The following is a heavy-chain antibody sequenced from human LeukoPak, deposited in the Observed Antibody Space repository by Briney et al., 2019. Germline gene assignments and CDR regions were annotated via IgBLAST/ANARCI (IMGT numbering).Heavy chain of an antibody. D-gene: IGHD3-10*01. Sequence: PGGSLRLSCAASGFTFSSYTMSWVRQAPGEGLEWVSYISSRSNTIYYADSVKGRFTISRDNAKNSLYLQMNSLRDEDTAVYYCARDLTIRGINGMDVWGQGTTVTVSS. CDR1: GFTFSSYT. CDR2: ISSRSNTI. J-gene: IGHJ6*02. V-gene: IGHV3-48*02. CDR3: ARDLTIRGINGMDV.